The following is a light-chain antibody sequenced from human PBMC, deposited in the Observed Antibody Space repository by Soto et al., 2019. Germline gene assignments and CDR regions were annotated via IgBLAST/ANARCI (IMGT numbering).Light chain of an antibody. CDR2: DAS. Sequence: DIQMTQSPSTLSASVGDRVTITCRASQSISSWLAWYQQKPGKAPKLLIYDASSLESGVPSRFSGSGSGTEFTLPISSLQPDDFATYDCQQYNSYSRTVGQGTKLEIK. CDR1: QSISSW. CDR3: QQYNSYSRT. V-gene: IGKV1-5*01. J-gene: IGKJ2*01.